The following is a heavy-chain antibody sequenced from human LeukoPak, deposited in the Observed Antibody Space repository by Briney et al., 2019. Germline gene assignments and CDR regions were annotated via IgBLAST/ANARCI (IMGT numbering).Heavy chain of an antibody. CDR3: ARFIQGGAEGWFDP. Sequence: PSETLSLTCTVSGYSISSGYYWGWIRQPPGKGLEWIRSIYHSGSTYYNPSLKSRVTISVDTSKNQFSLKLSSVTAADTAVYYCARFIQGGAEGWFDPWGQGTLVTVSS. D-gene: IGHD1-26*01. CDR2: IYHSGST. J-gene: IGHJ5*02. V-gene: IGHV4-38-2*02. CDR1: GYSISSGYY.